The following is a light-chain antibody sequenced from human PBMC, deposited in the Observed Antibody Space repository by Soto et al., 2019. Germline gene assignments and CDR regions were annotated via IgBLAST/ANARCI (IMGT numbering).Light chain of an antibody. CDR2: GAS. J-gene: IGKJ1*01. CDR1: QSVSSD. Sequence: VVTQSPATLSVFPGETATLSCRASQSVSSDLAWYQQRPGQAPRLLIYGASTRATGIPARFRGSGSGTDFRLTISSLQSEDFATYYCQQYNTWHPKMAFGRGIKVEIK. V-gene: IGKV3-15*01. CDR3: QQYNTWHPKMA.